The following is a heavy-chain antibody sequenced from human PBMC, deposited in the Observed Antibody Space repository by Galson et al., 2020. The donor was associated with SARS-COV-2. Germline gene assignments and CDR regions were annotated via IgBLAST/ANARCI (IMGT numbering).Heavy chain of an antibody. V-gene: IGHV4-61*02. J-gene: IGHJ4*02. CDR2: IYTGVNT. CDR1: GGSISSGSYY. CDR3: ARESRWDLYFDH. D-gene: IGHD1-26*01. Sequence: SETLSFTCTVSGGSISSGSYYWSWIRQPAGKGLEWIGRIYTGVNTNYNPSLKSRVTISVDTSKNQFSLKLSSVTAADTAVYYCARESRWDLYFDHWGQGTLVTVSS.